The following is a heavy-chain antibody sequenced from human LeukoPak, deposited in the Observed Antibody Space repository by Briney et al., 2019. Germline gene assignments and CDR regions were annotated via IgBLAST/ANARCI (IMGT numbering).Heavy chain of an antibody. CDR3: ARGTPSIAVAGVLDY. J-gene: IGHJ4*02. Sequence: ASVKVSCKASGGTFSSYAISWVRQAPGQGLEWMGRIIPILGIANYAQKFQGRVTITADKSTSTAYVELSSLRSEDTAVYYCARGTPSIAVAGVLDYWGQGTLVTVSS. D-gene: IGHD6-19*01. CDR2: IIPILGIA. V-gene: IGHV1-69*04. CDR1: GGTFSSYA.